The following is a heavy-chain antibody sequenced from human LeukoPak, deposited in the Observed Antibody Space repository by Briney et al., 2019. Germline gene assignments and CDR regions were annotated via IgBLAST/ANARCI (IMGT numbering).Heavy chain of an antibody. J-gene: IGHJ5*02. V-gene: IGHV4-38-2*02. CDR1: GYSISSGYY. CDR3: ARQIVVVPAATNWFDP. Sequence: SETLSLTCTVSGYSISSGYYWGWIRQPPGKGLEWIGSIYHSGSTYYNPSLKSRVTISVDTSKNQFSLKLSSVTAADTAVYYCARQIVVVPAATNWFDPWGQGTLVTVSS. D-gene: IGHD2-2*01. CDR2: IYHSGST.